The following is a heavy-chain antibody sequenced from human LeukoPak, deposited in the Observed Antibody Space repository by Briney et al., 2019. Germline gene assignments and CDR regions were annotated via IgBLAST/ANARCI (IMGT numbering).Heavy chain of an antibody. Sequence: ASVKVSCKASGYTFTSYGISWVRQAPGQGLEWMGWISAYNGNTNYAQKLQGRVTMTTDTSTSTAYMELRSLRSDDTAVYYCVRDYDSGSYLHYWGQGTLVTVSS. CDR3: VRDYDSGSYLHY. J-gene: IGHJ4*02. CDR2: ISAYNGNT. D-gene: IGHD1-26*01. V-gene: IGHV1-18*01. CDR1: GYTFTSYG.